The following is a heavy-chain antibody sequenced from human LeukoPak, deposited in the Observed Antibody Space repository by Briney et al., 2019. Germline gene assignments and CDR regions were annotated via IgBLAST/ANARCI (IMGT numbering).Heavy chain of an antibody. CDR1: GGSLSSYY. V-gene: IGHV4-59*08. Sequence: SETLSLTCTVSGGSLSSYYWSWIRQPPGKGLEWIGYIYYSGSTNYNPSLKSRVTISVDTSKNQFSLKLSSVTAAATAVYYCAGRTEDYYYGMDVWGQGTTVTVSS. CDR3: AGRTEDYYYGMDV. J-gene: IGHJ6*02. CDR2: IYYSGST.